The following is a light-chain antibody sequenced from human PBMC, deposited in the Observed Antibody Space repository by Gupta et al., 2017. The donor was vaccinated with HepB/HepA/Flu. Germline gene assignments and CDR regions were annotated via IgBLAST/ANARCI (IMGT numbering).Light chain of an antibody. CDR3: LPALQSPPLT. J-gene: IGKJ5*01. V-gene: IGKV2-28*01. CDR1: QSLRTNGSNY. CDR2: LGS. Sequence: DIVMTQSPLSLHVTPGEPASISCRSSQSLRTNGSNYLDWYLQTPGQSQQLLIYLGSNRASVVPDRFSGSESGTDFTLPLSRVGAPCVGVSCCLPALQSPPLTFGPGTPLEIK.